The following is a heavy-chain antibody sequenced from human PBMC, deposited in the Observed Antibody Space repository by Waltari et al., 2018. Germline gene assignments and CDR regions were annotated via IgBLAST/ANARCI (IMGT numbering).Heavy chain of an antibody. J-gene: IGHJ4*02. Sequence: QVQLQESGPGLVKPSETLSLTCAVAGYSISSGYYWGWIRQHPGQGLEWIGRIYHSGSTYYNPSLQSRVTISVATSKTQFSLKLSSVTAADTAVYYCARTPVQGVIIDYWGQGTLVTVSS. D-gene: IGHD3-10*01. V-gene: IGHV4-38-2*01. CDR1: GYSISSGYY. CDR2: IYHSGST. CDR3: ARTPVQGVIIDY.